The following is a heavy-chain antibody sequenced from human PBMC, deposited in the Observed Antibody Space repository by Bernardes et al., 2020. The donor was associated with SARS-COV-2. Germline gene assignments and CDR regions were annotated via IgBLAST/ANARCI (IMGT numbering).Heavy chain of an antibody. J-gene: IGHJ4*02. V-gene: IGHV4-39*01. D-gene: IGHD5-18*01. CDR3: ARGGSRATWIQLWFSPPFDY. CDR2: IYYSGST. Sequence: SYTLSPTCTVSGGSIRSSSYYWGWIRQPPGKGLEWIGSIYYSGSTYYNPSLKSRVTISVDTSKNQFSLKLSSVTAADTAVYYCARGGSRATWIQLWFSPPFDYWGQGTLVTVSS. CDR1: GGSIRSSSYY.